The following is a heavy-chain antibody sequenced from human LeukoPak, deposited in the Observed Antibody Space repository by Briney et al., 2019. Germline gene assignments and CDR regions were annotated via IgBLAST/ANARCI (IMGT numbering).Heavy chain of an antibody. Sequence: GESLKISCKGSGYSFTTYWIGWVRQMPGKGLGWMGLMDPSDSDTRYSPSFQGQVTISADKSISTAYLQWSSLKASDTAMYYCARADRGVHDYWGQGTLVTVSA. CDR3: ARADRGVHDY. J-gene: IGHJ4*02. CDR2: MDPSDSDT. V-gene: IGHV5-51*01. CDR1: GYSFTTYW. D-gene: IGHD3-10*01.